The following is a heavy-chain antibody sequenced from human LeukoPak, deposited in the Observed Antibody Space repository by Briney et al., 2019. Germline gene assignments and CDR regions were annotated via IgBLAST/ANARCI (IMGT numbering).Heavy chain of an antibody. V-gene: IGHV4-39*01. CDR3: ARLNYYDSSGPYPPFDY. D-gene: IGHD3-22*01. J-gene: IGHJ4*02. Sequence: SETLSLTCTVSGCSISSSSYYWGWIRQPPGKGLEWIGRIYYSGSTYYNPSLKSRVTISVDTSKNQFSLKLSSVTAADTAVYYCARLNYYDSSGPYPPFDYWGQGTLVTVSS. CDR2: IYYSGST. CDR1: GCSISSSSYY.